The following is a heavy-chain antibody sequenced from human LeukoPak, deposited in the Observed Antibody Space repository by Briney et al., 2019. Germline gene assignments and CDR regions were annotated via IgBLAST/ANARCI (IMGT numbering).Heavy chain of an antibody. CDR1: GGSISSSSYY. J-gene: IGHJ4*02. D-gene: IGHD3-10*01. V-gene: IGHV3-11*01. CDR2: ISSSGSTI. CDR3: TSHGEGHYDSGWGATYGH. Sequence: LSLTCTVSGGSISSSSYYWGWIRQAPGKGLEWVSYISSSGSTIYYADSVKGRFTISRDNAKNSLYLQMNSLRAEDTGVYYCTSHGEGHYDSGWGATYGHWGQGTLVTVSS.